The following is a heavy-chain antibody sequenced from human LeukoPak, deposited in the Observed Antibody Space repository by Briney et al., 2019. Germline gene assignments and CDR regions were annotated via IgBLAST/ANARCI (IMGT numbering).Heavy chain of an antibody. CDR3: ARDQDIVVVPAAFVSTSGSGFDP. CDR2: IYYSGST. V-gene: IGHV4-59*12. Sequence: TSETLSLTCTVSGGSISSYYWSWIRQPPGKGLEWIGYIYYSGSTNYNPSLKSRVTISVDTSKNQFSLKLSSVTAADTAVYYCARDQDIVVVPAAFVSTSGSGFDPWGQGTLVTVSS. CDR1: GGSISSYY. D-gene: IGHD2-2*01. J-gene: IGHJ5*02.